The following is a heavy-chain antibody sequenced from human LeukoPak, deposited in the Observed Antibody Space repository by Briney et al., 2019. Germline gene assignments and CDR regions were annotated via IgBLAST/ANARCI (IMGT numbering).Heavy chain of an antibody. J-gene: IGHJ4*02. CDR1: GDSVSNNSVA. V-gene: IGHV6-1*01. D-gene: IGHD2-15*01. CDR3: TRGYSLAS. CDR2: TYYRSKWYN. Sequence: SQTLSLTCAISGDSVSNNSVAWNWIRQSPSGGLEWLGRTYYRSKWYNDYAVSVNTRITINPDTSKNQFSLHLNSVTPEDTAVYYCTRGYSLASWGQGTLVTVSS.